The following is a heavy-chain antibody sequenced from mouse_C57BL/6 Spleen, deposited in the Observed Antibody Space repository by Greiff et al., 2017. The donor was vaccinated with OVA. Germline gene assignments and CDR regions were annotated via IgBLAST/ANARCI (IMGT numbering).Heavy chain of an antibody. J-gene: IGHJ4*01. D-gene: IGHD1-1*01. CDR2: ISSGSSTI. V-gene: IGHV5-17*01. Sequence: DVMLVESGGGLVKPGGSLKLSCAASGFTFSDYGMHWVRQAPEKGLEWVAYISSGSSTIYYADTVKGRFTISRDNAKNTLFLQMTRLRSEDTAMYYCARSFAYYYGSSYAMDYWGQGTSVTVSS. CDR1: GFTFSDYG. CDR3: ARSFAYYYGSSYAMDY.